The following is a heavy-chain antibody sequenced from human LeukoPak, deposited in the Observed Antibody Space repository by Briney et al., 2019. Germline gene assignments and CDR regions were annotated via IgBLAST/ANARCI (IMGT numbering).Heavy chain of an antibody. V-gene: IGHV4-4*02. Sequence: SETLSLTCAVSGGSVSRSNWWNWVRQPPGKGLEWIGEIHHSGSTNYNPSLKSRVTMSVDKSKNQFSLRLSSVTAADTAVYYCARTEAFCSDTSCSNWFDPWGQGTLVTVSS. J-gene: IGHJ5*02. CDR2: IHHSGST. D-gene: IGHD2-2*01. CDR3: ARTEAFCSDTSCSNWFDP. CDR1: GGSVSRSNW.